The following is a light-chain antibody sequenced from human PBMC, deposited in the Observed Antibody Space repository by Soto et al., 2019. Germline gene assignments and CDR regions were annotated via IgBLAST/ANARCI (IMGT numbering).Light chain of an antibody. CDR3: SSYTRSSTLYV. V-gene: IGLV2-14*01. CDR1: SSDVGGYNY. CDR2: EVS. Sequence: QSALTQPASVSGSPGQSITISCTGTSSDVGGYNYVSWYQQHPGKAPKLMIYEVSNRPSGVSNRFSGSKSGNTASLTISGLQAEDEADYYCSSYTRSSTLYVFGTGTKL. J-gene: IGLJ1*01.